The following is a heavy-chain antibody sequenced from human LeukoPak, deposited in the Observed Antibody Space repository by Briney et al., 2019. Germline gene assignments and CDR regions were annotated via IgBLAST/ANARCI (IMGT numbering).Heavy chain of an antibody. Sequence: PGGSLRLSCAASGFTFSDSGMHWVRQAPGKGLEWVAIISSDGSRRFYADSVRGRFTVSRDNSKNTLFLQMDSLSADDTGVYYCAKEGTDYGDYPYFFDYWGQGTLVTVSS. J-gene: IGHJ4*02. V-gene: IGHV3-30*18. CDR1: GFTFSDSG. D-gene: IGHD4-17*01. CDR3: AKEGTDYGDYPYFFDY. CDR2: ISSDGSRR.